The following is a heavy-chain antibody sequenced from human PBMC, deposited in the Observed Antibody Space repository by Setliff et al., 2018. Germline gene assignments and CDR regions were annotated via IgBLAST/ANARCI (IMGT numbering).Heavy chain of an antibody. V-gene: IGHV5-51*01. Sequence: GESLKISCKGSGYSFTSYWIGWVRQMPGKGLGWMGIIYPGDSDTRYSPSFQGQVTISADKSISTAYLQWSSLKASDTAMYYCARLTGDSSESLNYFDYWGQGTLVTVSS. J-gene: IGHJ4*02. D-gene: IGHD7-27*01. CDR2: IYPGDSDT. CDR1: GYSFTSYW. CDR3: ARLTGDSSESLNYFDY.